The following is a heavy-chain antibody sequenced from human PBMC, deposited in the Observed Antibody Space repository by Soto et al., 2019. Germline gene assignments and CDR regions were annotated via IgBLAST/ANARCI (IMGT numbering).Heavy chain of an antibody. J-gene: IGHJ6*02. CDR3: ARRQPYFFNDPGSNVMYL. D-gene: IGHD4-4*01. CDR2: IYPGDPDT. Sequence: VLYMHKKGKEWMGIIYPGDPDTRYSPSFQGQVTISADKSISTAYLQWSSLKASDTAMYYCARRQPYFFNDPGSNVMYLCGQGNAVPVSS. V-gene: IGHV5-51*01.